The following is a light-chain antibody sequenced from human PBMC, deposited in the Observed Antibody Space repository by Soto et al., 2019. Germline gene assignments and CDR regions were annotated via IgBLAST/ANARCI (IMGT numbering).Light chain of an antibody. J-gene: IGKJ1*01. CDR2: KAS. CDR3: QQYHTYWWT. Sequence: DIQMTQSPSIVSASVGDRVTITCRASQTIINWLAWYQQKPGKAPKLLIYKASTLEGEVPSRFSGSGSETEFTLTINSLQPDDSATYYCQQYHTYWWTFGQGTKVDI. V-gene: IGKV1-5*03. CDR1: QTIINW.